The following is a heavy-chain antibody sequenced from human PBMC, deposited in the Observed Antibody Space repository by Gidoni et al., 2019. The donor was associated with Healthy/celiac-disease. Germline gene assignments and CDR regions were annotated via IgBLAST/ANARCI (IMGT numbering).Heavy chain of an antibody. J-gene: IGHJ4*02. Sequence: QVQLQESGPGLVKPSETLSLTCAVSGYSISSGYYWGWIRQPPGKGLEWIGSIYHSGSTYYNPSLKSRVTISVDTSKNQFSLKLSSVTAADTAVYYCAREAVAGTIVGAIVYWGQGTLVTVSS. V-gene: IGHV4-38-2*02. CDR2: IYHSGST. D-gene: IGHD6-19*01. CDR1: GYSISSGYY. CDR3: AREAVAGTIVGAIVY.